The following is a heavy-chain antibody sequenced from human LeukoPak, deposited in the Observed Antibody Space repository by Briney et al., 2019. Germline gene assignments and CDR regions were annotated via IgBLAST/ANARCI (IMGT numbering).Heavy chain of an antibody. V-gene: IGHV4-34*01. CDR2: INHSGST. Sequence: PSETLSLTCAVYGVSFSGYYWSCIRRPPGKGLEWIGEINHSGSTNYNPSLKSRVPISVATSKNQFSLKLTSVPAADTAVYSCARGRYSSSWYPYWGQGTLVTVSS. CDR3: ARGRYSSSWYPY. CDR1: GVSFSGYY. J-gene: IGHJ4*02. D-gene: IGHD6-13*01.